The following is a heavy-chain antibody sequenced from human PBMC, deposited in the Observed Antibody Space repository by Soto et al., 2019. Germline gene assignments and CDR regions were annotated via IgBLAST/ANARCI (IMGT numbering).Heavy chain of an antibody. CDR1: GYTFTSYA. CDR3: ARPLGGSGGYYPFDY. Sequence: ASVKVSCKASGYTFTSYAMHWVRQAPGQRLEWMGWINAGNGNTKYSQKFQGRVTITRDTSASTAYMELSSLRSEDTAVYYCARPLGGSGGYYPFDYWGQGTLVTVSS. CDR2: INAGNGNT. D-gene: IGHD3-10*01. J-gene: IGHJ4*02. V-gene: IGHV1-3*01.